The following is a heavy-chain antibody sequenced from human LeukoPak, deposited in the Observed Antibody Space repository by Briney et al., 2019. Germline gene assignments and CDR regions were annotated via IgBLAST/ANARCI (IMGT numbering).Heavy chain of an antibody. CDR1: GFTFSSYG. V-gene: IGHV3-23*01. CDR3: AKDNPKSRLTLYYFDY. J-gene: IGHJ4*02. CDR2: ISGSGGST. Sequence: GGSLRLSCAASGFTFSSYGMSWVRQAPGKGLEWVSAISGSGGSTYYADSVKGRFTISRDNSKNSLYLQMNSLRAEDTALYYCAKDNPKSRLTLYYFDYWGQGTLVTVSS. D-gene: IGHD1-14*01.